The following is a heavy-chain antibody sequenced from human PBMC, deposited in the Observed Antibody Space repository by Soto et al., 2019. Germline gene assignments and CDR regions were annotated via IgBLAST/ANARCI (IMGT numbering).Heavy chain of an antibody. Sequence: SVKVSCKASGGTFSSYAISWVRQAPGQGLEWMGGIIPIFGTANYAQKFQGRVTITADKSTSTAYMELSSLRSEDTAVYYCARGGYGDYYYYYGMDVWGQGTTVTVSS. V-gene: IGHV1-69*06. J-gene: IGHJ6*02. CDR1: GGTFSSYA. CDR2: IIPIFGTA. CDR3: ARGGYGDYYYYYGMDV. D-gene: IGHD4-17*01.